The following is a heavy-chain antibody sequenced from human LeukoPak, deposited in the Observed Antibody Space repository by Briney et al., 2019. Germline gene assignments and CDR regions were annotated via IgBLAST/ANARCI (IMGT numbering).Heavy chain of an antibody. CDR3: AKVLYSSSWDVFDY. CDR2: IYSGGST. J-gene: IGHJ4*02. D-gene: IGHD6-13*01. V-gene: IGHV3-53*01. CDR1: GFTVSSNY. Sequence: GGSLRLSCAASGFTVSSNYMSWVRQAPGKGLEWVSAIYSGGSTYYADSAKGRFTISRDNSKNTLYLQMNSLRAEDTAVYYCAKVLYSSSWDVFDYWGQGTLVTVSS.